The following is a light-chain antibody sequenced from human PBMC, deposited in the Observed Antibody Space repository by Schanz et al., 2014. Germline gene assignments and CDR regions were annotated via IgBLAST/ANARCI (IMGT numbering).Light chain of an antibody. J-gene: IGKJ4*01. CDR3: QQRSTWFS. V-gene: IGKV3-11*01. Sequence: EIVLTQSPGTLSLSPGERATLSCRASQSVSSNLAWYQQKPGQAPRLLIYGSSNRATGIPARFSGSGSGTDFTLTITSLEPEDFAVYYCQQRSTWFSFGGGTRVEIK. CDR1: QSVSSN. CDR2: GSS.